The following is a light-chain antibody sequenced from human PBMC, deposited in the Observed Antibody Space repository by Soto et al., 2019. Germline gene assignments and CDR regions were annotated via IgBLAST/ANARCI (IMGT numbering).Light chain of an antibody. V-gene: IGKV1-9*01. J-gene: IGKJ3*01. CDR3: QQLNSYVFA. CDR2: AAS. CDR1: QDVSRY. Sequence: DIQLTQSPSFLSASVGDRVTITCRASQDVSRYLAWYQQKPGKAPNLLIYAASTLRSGVPSRFSGSGSETELTLTISSLQPGDFATYYCQQLNSYVFAFGAVTKVDIK.